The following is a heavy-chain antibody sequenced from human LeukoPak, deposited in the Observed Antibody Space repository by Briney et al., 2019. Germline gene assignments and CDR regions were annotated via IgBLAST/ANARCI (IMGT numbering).Heavy chain of an antibody. CDR1: GFTFSSYG. CDR2: ISYDGSNK. D-gene: IGHD2-15*01. V-gene: IGHV3-30*18. J-gene: IGHJ3*02. CDR3: AKDIGSGILDAFDI. Sequence: GGSLRLSCAASGFTFSSYGMHWVRQAPGKGLEWVAVISYDGSNKYYADSVKGRFTISRDNSKNTLYLQMNSLRAEDTAVYYCAKDIGSGILDAFDIRGQGTMVTVSS.